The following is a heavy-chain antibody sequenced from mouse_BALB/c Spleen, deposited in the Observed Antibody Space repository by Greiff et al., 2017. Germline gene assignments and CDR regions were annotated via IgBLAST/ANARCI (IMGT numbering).Heavy chain of an antibody. CDR2: IYPGDGDT. V-gene: IGHV1-80*01. J-gene: IGHJ3*01. CDR1: GYAFSSYW. Sequence: VQLQQSGAELVRPGSSVKISCKASGYAFSSYWMNWVKQRPGQGLEWIGQIYPGDGDTNYNGKFKGKATLTADKSSSTAYMKLSSQTSEDSAVYCWGRSGGPAYWGQGTLVTVAA. CDR3: GRSGGPAY.